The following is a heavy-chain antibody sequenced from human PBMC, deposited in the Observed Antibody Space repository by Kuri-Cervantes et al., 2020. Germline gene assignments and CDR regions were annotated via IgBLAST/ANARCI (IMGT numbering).Heavy chain of an antibody. D-gene: IGHD4-17*01. J-gene: IGHJ6*03. CDR2: INPSGGST. CDR1: GYTFTSYY. Sequence: ASVKVSCKASGYTFTSYYMHWVRQAPGQGLEWMGIINPSGGSTSYAQKFQGRVTMTRDTSTSTVYMELSSLRSEDTAVYYCATITNGDHDVLGYYYYYMDVWGKGTTVTVSS. CDR3: ATITNGDHDVLGYYYYYMDV. V-gene: IGHV1-46*01.